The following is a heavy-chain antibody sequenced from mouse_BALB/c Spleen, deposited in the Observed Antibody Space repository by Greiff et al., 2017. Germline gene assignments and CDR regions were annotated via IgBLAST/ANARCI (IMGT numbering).Heavy chain of an antibody. V-gene: IGHV7-3*02. CDR2: IRNKANGYTT. CDR3: ARDMRGFAY. CDR1: GFTFTDYY. J-gene: IGHJ3*01. Sequence: EVKLVESGGGLVQPGGSLRLSCATSGFTFTDYYMSWVRQPPGKALEWLGFIRNKANGYTTEYSASVKGRFTISRDNSQSILYLQMNTLRTEESATYYCARDMRGFAYWGKGTLVTVCA.